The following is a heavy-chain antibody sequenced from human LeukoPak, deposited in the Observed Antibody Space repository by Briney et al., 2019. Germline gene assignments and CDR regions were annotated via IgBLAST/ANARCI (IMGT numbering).Heavy chain of an antibody. CDR3: AREGGYGSGSYVRKLDY. CDR1: GGSISSYY. D-gene: IGHD3-10*01. Sequence: SETLSLTCTVSGGSISSYYWSWIRQPPGKGLEWIGYIYYSGSTDYNPSLKSRVTISVDTSKNQFSLKLSSVTAADTAVYYCAREGGYGSGSYVRKLDYWGQGTLVTVSS. V-gene: IGHV4-59*01. J-gene: IGHJ4*02. CDR2: IYYSGST.